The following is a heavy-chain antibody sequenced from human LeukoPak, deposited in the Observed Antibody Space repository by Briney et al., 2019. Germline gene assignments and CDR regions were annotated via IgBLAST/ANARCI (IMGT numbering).Heavy chain of an antibody. Sequence: SETLSLTCTVSGYSISSGYYWGWIRQPPGKGLEWIGSIYHSGSTYYNPSLKSRVTISVDTSKNQFSLKLSSVTAADTAVYYCARNLKGVYVDTAMVRPYYYYYMDVWGKGTTVTVSS. J-gene: IGHJ6*03. CDR2: IYHSGST. CDR3: ARNLKGVYVDTAMVRPYYYYYMDV. D-gene: IGHD5-18*01. V-gene: IGHV4-38-2*02. CDR1: GYSISSGYY.